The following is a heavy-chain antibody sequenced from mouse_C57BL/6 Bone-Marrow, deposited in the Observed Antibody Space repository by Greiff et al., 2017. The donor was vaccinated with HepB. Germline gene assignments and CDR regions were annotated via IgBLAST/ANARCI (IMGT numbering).Heavy chain of an antibody. CDR1: GFNIKDDY. V-gene: IGHV14-4*01. CDR2: IDPENGDT. J-gene: IGHJ2*01. Sequence: EAQLQQSGAELVRPGASVKLSCTASGFNIKDDYMHWVKQRPEQGLEWIGWIDPENGDTEYASKFQGKATITADTSSNTAYLQLSSLTSEDTAVYYCTRGWFDYWGQGTTLTVSS. CDR3: TRGWFDY. D-gene: IGHD3-3*01.